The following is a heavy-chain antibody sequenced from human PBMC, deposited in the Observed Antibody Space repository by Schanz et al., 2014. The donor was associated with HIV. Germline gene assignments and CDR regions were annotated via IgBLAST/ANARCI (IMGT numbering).Heavy chain of an antibody. J-gene: IGHJ6*02. CDR1: GFTFDSFG. CDR3: AKDRNHYDSRYLGKGNYYYYYGMDV. Sequence: QVQLAESGGGVVRPGRSLRLSCAASGFTFDSFGMHWVRQAPGKGLEWVAVISYDGRNKYQAASVKGRFTISRDNSKNTLYLQVKSLRAEDTAMYYCAKDRNHYDSRYLGKGNYYYYYGMDVWGQGTAVTVSS. CDR2: ISYDGRNK. D-gene: IGHD3-22*01. V-gene: IGHV3-30*18.